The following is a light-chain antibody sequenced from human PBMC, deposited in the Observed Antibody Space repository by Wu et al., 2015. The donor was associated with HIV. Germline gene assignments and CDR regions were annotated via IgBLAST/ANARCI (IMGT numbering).Light chain of an antibody. V-gene: IGKV3-15*01. CDR2: GAS. Sequence: EIVLTQSPGTLSLSPGERATLSCRASQSVSTSLAWYQHKPGQAPRLLIYGASTRATDTPARFRGSGSGTEFTLTISRLQSEDFAVYYCLQYNNRPRTFGPGTKVDIK. CDR1: QSVSTS. CDR3: LQYNNRPRT. J-gene: IGKJ3*01.